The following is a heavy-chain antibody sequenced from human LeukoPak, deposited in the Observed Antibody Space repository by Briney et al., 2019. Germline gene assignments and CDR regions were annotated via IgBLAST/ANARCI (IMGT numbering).Heavy chain of an antibody. CDR3: ARATEGFDY. CDR1: GFTLSGYG. J-gene: IGHJ4*02. CDR2: ISYDGSKK. V-gene: IGHV3-30*03. Sequence: GTSLRLSCAASGFTLSGYGMHWVRQAPGKGLEWVAVISYDGSKKYYGDSVKGRFTISRDNSKNTLDLQMNSLRAEDTAVYYCARATEGFDYWGQGTLVTVSS.